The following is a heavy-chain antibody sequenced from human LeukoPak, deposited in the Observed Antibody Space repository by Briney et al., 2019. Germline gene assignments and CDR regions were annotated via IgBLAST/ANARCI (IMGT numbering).Heavy chain of an antibody. D-gene: IGHD3-10*01. CDR2: INPSGGST. CDR3: ARDQYGSAAPPGDY. Sequence: ASVKVTCKASGYTFTGYYMYWVRQAPGQGLEWMGIINPSGGSTSYAQKFQGRVTMTRDMSTSTVYMELSSLRSEDTAVYYCARDQYGSAAPPGDYWGQGTLVTVSS. CDR1: GYTFTGYY. V-gene: IGHV1-46*01. J-gene: IGHJ4*02.